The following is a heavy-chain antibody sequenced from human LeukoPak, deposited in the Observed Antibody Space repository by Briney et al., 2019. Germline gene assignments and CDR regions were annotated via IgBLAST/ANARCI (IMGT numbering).Heavy chain of an antibody. CDR3: AKEKLSTYYYGSGSYYVPDAFDI. J-gene: IGHJ3*02. CDR2: ISGSGGST. Sequence: GGSLRLSCAASGFTFSSYAMSWVRQAPGKGLEWVSAISGSGGSTYYADSGKGRFTISRDNSKNTLYLQMNSLRAEDTAVYYCAKEKLSTYYYGSGSYYVPDAFDIWGQGTMVTVSS. CDR1: GFTFSSYA. D-gene: IGHD3-10*01. V-gene: IGHV3-23*01.